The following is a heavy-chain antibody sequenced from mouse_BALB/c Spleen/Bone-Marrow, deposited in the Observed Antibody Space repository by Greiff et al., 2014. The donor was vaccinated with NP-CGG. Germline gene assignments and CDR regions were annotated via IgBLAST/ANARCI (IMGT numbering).Heavy chain of an antibody. Sequence: VQLQQSGSVLVRPGASVKLSCKAPGYTFTNSWIHWAKQRPGQGLEWIGEIHPNSGNTNYNEKFKGKATLTVDTSSSTAYVDLSSLTSEDSAVYYCARHHRFAYYFDHRGQGTTLP. CDR3: ARHHRFAYYFDH. V-gene: IGHV1S130*01. J-gene: IGHJ2*01. CDR1: GYTFTNSW. CDR2: IHPNSGNT.